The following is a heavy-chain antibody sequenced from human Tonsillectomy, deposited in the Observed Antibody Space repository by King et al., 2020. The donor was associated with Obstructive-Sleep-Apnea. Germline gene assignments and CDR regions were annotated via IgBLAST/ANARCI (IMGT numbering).Heavy chain of an antibody. V-gene: IGHV3-23*04. CDR2: ISGSGGST. J-gene: IGHJ4*02. D-gene: IGHD2-15*01. CDR1: GFTFSSYA. CDR3: AGPNALYCSGGSCYYFDY. Sequence: VHLVESGGGLVQPGGSLRLSCAASGFTFSSYAMSWVRQAPGKGLEWVSAISGSGGSTYYADSVKGRFTISRDNSKNTLYLQMNSLRAEDTAVYYCAGPNALYCSGGSCYYFDYWGQGTLVTVSS.